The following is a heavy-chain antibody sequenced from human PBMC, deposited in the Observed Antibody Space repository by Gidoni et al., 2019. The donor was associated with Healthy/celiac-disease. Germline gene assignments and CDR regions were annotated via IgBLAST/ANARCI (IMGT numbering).Heavy chain of an antibody. V-gene: IGHV4-59*01. Sequence: QLQLQETGPGLVQHSETLSLTCLASVSTISRYYWSWIRQPPGKGLYCIGYLNYFGLTNYHHSLRSRVAVSVDTSELQFALKRSSGTAADTVVNYCARMGRYGDYEKVNYWGRGQRVGVSS. J-gene: IGHJ4*02. CDR3: ARMGRYGDYEKVNY. CDR2: LNYFGLT. D-gene: IGHD4-17*01. CDR1: VSTISRYY.